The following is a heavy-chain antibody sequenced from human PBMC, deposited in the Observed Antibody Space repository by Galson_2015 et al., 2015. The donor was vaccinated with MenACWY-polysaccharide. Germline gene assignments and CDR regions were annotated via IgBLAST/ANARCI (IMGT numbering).Heavy chain of an antibody. J-gene: IGHJ4*02. CDR2: ISSSSTI. CDR1: GFTFSNYH. Sequence: SLRLSCAASGFTFSNYHMNWVRQAPGKGLEWASYISSSSTIYYADSVKGRFTISRDNAKNSLYLQMNSLRVEDTAVYYCARVRIASRSFDYWGQGTLVTVSS. V-gene: IGHV3-69-1*01. CDR3: ARVRIASRSFDY. D-gene: IGHD6-13*01.